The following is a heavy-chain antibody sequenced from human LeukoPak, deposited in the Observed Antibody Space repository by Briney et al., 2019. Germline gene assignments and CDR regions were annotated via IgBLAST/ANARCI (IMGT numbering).Heavy chain of an antibody. J-gene: IGHJ3*01. CDR1: GGSISSYY. Sequence: SETLSLTCTVSGGSISSYYWSWIRQPPGKGLEWIGFIYYSGSTNYNPSLKSRVTISVDTSKNQFSLKLSSMTAADTAVYYCARPSLDYGGIDAFDFWGQGTLVTVSS. CDR2: IYYSGST. V-gene: IGHV4-59*08. D-gene: IGHD4-23*01. CDR3: ARPSLDYGGIDAFDF.